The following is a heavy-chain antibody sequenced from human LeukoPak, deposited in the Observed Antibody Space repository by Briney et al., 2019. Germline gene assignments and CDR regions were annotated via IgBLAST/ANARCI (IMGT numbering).Heavy chain of an antibody. CDR2: IYYSGSA. CDR3: ARRYVVVPDAKPRDFDL. J-gene: IGHJ3*01. Sequence: SETLSLTCSASGGSISDNTYYWGWIRQPPAKGLEWIGNIYYSGSAYYNPSLKSRVTISVDTSNNQFSLKLISVTAADTAVYYCARRYVVVPDAKPRDFDLWGQGTMVTVSS. CDR1: GGSISDNTYY. V-gene: IGHV4-39*01. D-gene: IGHD2-2*01.